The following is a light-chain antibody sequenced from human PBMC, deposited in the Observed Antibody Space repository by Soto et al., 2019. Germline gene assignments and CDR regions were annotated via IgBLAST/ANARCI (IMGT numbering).Light chain of an antibody. CDR1: QSVSSY. V-gene: IGKV3-11*01. CDR2: DAS. CDR3: LQHHGFPPT. J-gene: IGKJ1*01. Sequence: EIVLTQSPATLSLSPGDRATLSCRASQSVSSYLAWYQQKPGQAPRLLIYDASNRATGIPARFSGRGSGADLTITISSLQPEDCATYDCLQHHGFPPTFGQGTKVDIK.